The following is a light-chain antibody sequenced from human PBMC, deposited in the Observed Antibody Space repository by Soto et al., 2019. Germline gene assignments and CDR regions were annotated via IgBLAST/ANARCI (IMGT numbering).Light chain of an antibody. Sequence: LTQPASVSGSPGQSITISCTGTSSDVGGYNYVSWYQQHPGKAPKLMIYDVSDRPSGISNRFSASKSGNTASLTISGLQAEDEADYYCCSYTSSSTPWVFGTGTKVTVL. CDR3: CSYTSSSTPWV. J-gene: IGLJ1*01. CDR1: SSDVGGYNY. CDR2: DVS. V-gene: IGLV2-14*03.